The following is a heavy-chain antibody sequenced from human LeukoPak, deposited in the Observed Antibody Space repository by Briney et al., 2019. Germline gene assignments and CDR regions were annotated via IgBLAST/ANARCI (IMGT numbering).Heavy chain of an antibody. V-gene: IGHV1-18*01. D-gene: IGHD5/OR15-5a*01. CDR1: GYTFTRYG. CDR3: AREVSTLFDY. Sequence: ASVKVSCKAAGYTFTRYGISWVRQAPGQGLEWMGWISVYNGNTNYAQKLQGRVTMTTDTSTSTAYMELRSLRSDDTAVYYCAREVSTLFDYWGQGTLVTVSS. J-gene: IGHJ4*02. CDR2: ISVYNGNT.